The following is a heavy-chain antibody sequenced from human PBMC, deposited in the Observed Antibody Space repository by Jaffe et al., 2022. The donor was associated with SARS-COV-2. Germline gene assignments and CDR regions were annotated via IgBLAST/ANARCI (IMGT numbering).Heavy chain of an antibody. CDR1: GFTFSSYG. D-gene: IGHD2-15*01. J-gene: IGHJ3*02. Sequence: QVQLVESGGGVVQPGRSLRLSCAASGFTFSSYGMHWVRQAPGKGLEWVAVISYDGSNKYYADSVKGRFTISRDNSKNTLYLQMNSLRAEDTAVYYCAGVVAAKVAFDIWGQGTMVTVSS. V-gene: IGHV3-30*03. CDR2: ISYDGSNK. CDR3: AGVVAAKVAFDI.